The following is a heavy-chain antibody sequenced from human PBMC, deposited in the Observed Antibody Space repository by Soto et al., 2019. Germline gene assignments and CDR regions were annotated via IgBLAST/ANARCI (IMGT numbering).Heavy chain of an antibody. Sequence: QVQLQESGPGQVKPSETLSLTCSVSGSSIGRFYWSWIRQSPGKGLEWIGYIYASGSSNYNPPLKNRDTLSIDTSQNPLSLILSSVTAADTAIYYCARQGGEWLFGVHMDVWGKGTTVTVSS. D-gene: IGHD3-3*01. V-gene: IGHV4-59*08. J-gene: IGHJ6*03. CDR3: ARQGGEWLFGVHMDV. CDR2: IYASGSS. CDR1: GSSIGRFY.